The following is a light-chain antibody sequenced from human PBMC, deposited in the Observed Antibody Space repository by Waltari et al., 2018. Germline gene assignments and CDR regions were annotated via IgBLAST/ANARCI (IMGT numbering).Light chain of an antibody. CDR3: QQYHTYYT. Sequence: DIQMTQSPSTLSASIGDRVTITCRASQSLGRLLAWYQQKPGKAPKLLIYKASNLESGVPSRFSGTGSGTEFTLTISSLQPADFATYSCQQYHTYYTFGQGTKLELK. CDR1: QSLGRL. V-gene: IGKV1-5*03. J-gene: IGKJ2*01. CDR2: KAS.